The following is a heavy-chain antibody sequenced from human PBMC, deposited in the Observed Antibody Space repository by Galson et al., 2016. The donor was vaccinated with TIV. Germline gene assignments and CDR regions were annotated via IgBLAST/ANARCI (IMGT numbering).Heavy chain of an antibody. CDR1: GFTFSSYA. J-gene: IGHJ4*02. Sequence: SLRLSCAASGFTFSSYAMNWVRQAPGKGLEWVSAISGSSDNTFYAGSVKGRFTISRDTSKNTLYLQMSSLRAEDTALYYCAKGKGSSCYSGADYWGQGTLVTVSS. D-gene: IGHD2-2*02. CDR2: ISGSSDNT. V-gene: IGHV3-23*01. CDR3: AKGKGSSCYSGADY.